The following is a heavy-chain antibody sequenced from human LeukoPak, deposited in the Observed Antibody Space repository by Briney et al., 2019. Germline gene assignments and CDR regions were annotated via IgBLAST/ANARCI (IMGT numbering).Heavy chain of an antibody. CDR1: GFTLSSYS. V-gene: IGHV3-21*01. D-gene: IGHD1-1*01. CDR3: ATETSKIDY. CDR2: IISSSSYI. Sequence: PGGSLRLSCAASGFTLSSYSMNWVRQAPGKGREWVSSIISSSSYIYYAGSVKGRFTISRDNAKNSLYLQMNSLRAEDTAVYYCATETSKIDYWGQGTLVTVSS. J-gene: IGHJ4*01.